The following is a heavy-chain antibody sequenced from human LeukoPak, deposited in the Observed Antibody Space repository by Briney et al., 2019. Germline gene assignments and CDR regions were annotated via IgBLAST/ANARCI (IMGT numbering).Heavy chain of an antibody. CDR1: GFTFDDYA. CDR2: ISGDGDST. Sequence: GGSLRLSCAASGFTFDDYAMNWVRQAPGKGLEWVSLISGDGDSTYYAQSVKGRFTISRDNSKNSLYLQINSLSADDTALYYCVKDHGFCADGVCYPYYYYGMDVWGQGTTVTVSS. D-gene: IGHD2-8*01. V-gene: IGHV3-43*02. CDR3: VKDHGFCADGVCYPYYYYGMDV. J-gene: IGHJ6*02.